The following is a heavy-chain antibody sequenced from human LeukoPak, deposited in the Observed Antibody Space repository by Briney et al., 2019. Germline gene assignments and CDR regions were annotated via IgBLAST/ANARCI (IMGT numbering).Heavy chain of an antibody. CDR3: ARLGYSSGGQIDY. D-gene: IGHD6-19*01. J-gene: IGHJ4*02. Sequence: SETLSLTCAVYGGSFGVYYWSWIRQPPGKGLEWIGEINHSGSTNYNPSLKSRVTISVDTSKNQFSLKLSSVTAADTAVYYCARLGYSSGGQIDYWGQGTLVTVSS. CDR1: GGSFGVYY. CDR2: INHSGST. V-gene: IGHV4-34*01.